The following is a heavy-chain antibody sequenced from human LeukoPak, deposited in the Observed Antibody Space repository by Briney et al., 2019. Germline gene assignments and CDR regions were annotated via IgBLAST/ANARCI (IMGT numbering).Heavy chain of an antibody. J-gene: IGHJ4*02. D-gene: IGHD6-6*01. V-gene: IGHV3-30*03. CDR3: ARDAHPDVIAARPEYYFDY. CDR1: GFTFGTYG. Sequence: PGRSLRLSCAASGFTFGTYGMHWVRQAPGKGLEWMALISYDGSNNYYADSVKGRFTISRDNSKNTLYLQMNSLRAEDTAVYYCARDAHPDVIAARPEYYFDYWGQGTLVTVSS. CDR2: ISYDGSNN.